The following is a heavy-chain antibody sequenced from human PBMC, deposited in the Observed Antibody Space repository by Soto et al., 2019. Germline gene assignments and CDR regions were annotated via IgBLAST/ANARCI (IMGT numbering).Heavy chain of an antibody. V-gene: IGHV3-23*01. Sequence: PGGSLRLSYAASEFTFSGYAMSWVRQAPGKGLEWVSSITSTGDRAYYADSVKGRFTVSRDNSKNTLYLQMNSLRAEDTAVYYCAKYYMVTRSPFDYWGQGTLVTVSS. CDR3: AKYYMVTRSPFDY. D-gene: IGHD5-18*01. CDR1: EFTFSGYA. CDR2: ITSTGDRA. J-gene: IGHJ4*02.